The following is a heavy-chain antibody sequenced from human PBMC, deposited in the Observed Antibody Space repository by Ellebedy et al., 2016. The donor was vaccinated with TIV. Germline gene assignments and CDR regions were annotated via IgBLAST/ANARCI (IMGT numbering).Heavy chain of an antibody. CDR3: ARDGDENCGGDCYYYYYGMDV. Sequence: GESLKISCAASGFTFSSYSMNWVRQAPGKGLEWVSYISSSSSTRYYADSVKGRFTISRDNAKNSLYLQMNSLRDEDTAVYYCARDGDENCGGDCYYYYYGMDVWGQGTTVTVSS. CDR1: GFTFSSYS. J-gene: IGHJ6*02. D-gene: IGHD2-21*02. V-gene: IGHV3-48*02. CDR2: ISSSSSTR.